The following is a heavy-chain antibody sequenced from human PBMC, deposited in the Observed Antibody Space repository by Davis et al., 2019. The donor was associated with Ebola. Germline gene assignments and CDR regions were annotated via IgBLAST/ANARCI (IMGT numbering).Heavy chain of an antibody. CDR1: GGSISNYY. Sequence: MPSETLSLTCSVSGGSISNYYWSWIRQPPGKGLEWIGYISYSGNTNYNPSLKSRVTISVDTSKNQFSLKLSSVTAADTAVYYCARVEEHVLRYFDWSKGGSERGGYYGMDVWGKGTTVTVSS. CDR3: ARVEEHVLRYFDWSKGGSERGGYYGMDV. CDR2: ISYSGNT. D-gene: IGHD3-9*01. J-gene: IGHJ6*04. V-gene: IGHV4-59*01.